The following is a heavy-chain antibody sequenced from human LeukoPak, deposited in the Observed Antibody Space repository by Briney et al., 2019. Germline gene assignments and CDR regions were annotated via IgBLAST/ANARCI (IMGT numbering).Heavy chain of an antibody. CDR3: ARGLSGRPRTKKKEVGNYYYYMDV. CDR1: GYTFTSYD. CDR2: MNPNSGNT. D-gene: IGHD1-26*01. Sequence: GASVKVSCKASGYTFTSYDINWVRQATGQGLEWMGWMNPNSGNTGYAQKFQGRVIITRNTSISTAYMELSSLRSEDTAVYYCARGLSGRPRTKKKEVGNYYYYMDVWGKGTTVTVSS. J-gene: IGHJ6*03. V-gene: IGHV1-8*03.